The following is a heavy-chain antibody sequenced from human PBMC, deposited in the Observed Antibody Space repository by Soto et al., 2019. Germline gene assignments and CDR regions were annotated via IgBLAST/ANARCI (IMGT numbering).Heavy chain of an antibody. CDR1: GFTFSSYS. Sequence: EVQLVESGGGLVTPGGSLRLSCAVSGFTFSSYSINWVRQAPGGKLEWVSSISSSSTYIYYADSVKGRFTISRDNAKNSRFLQMNSLRAEDTAVYYCARGPQLLFSSGWYLDSWGQGTLVTVSS. CDR2: ISSSSTYI. V-gene: IGHV3-21*01. D-gene: IGHD6-19*01. CDR3: ARGPQLLFSSGWYLDS. J-gene: IGHJ4*02.